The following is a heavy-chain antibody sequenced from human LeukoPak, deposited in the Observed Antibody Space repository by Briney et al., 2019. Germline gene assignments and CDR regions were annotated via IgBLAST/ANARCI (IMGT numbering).Heavy chain of an antibody. J-gene: IGHJ4*02. CDR2: IYYSGST. CDR3: ARGEYGLFDY. Sequence: PSETLSLTCTVSGGSISGGSYYWRWIRQPPGKGLEWIGYIYYSGSTKYNLSLKSRVTISVDTSKNQLSLKLSSVTAADTAVYYCARGEYGLFDYGGQGTLVTVSS. CDR1: GGSISGGSYY. V-gene: IGHV4-61*01. D-gene: IGHD2/OR15-2a*01.